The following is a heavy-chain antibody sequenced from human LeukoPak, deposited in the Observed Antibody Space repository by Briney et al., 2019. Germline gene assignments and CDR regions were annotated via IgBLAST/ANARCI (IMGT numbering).Heavy chain of an antibody. CDR2: IYSGGST. Sequence: PGGSLRLSCAASGFTVSSNYMSWVRQAPGKGLEWVSVIYSGGSTYYADSVKGRFTISRDNSKNTLYLQMNSLRAEDTAVYYCARDPGSLLRWQVEYYYYYGMDVWGQGTTVTVSS. CDR3: ARDPGSLLRWQVEYYYYYGMDV. J-gene: IGHJ6*02. D-gene: IGHD3-10*01. V-gene: IGHV3-53*01. CDR1: GFTVSSNY.